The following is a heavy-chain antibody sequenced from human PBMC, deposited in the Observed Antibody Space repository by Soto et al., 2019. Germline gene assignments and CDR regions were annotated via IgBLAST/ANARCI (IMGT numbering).Heavy chain of an antibody. D-gene: IGHD2-2*01. Sequence: QVQLVQSGAEVKKPGASVKVSCKASGYTFTSYDINWVRQATGQGLEWMGWMNPNSGNTGYAQKFQGRVTMTRNTSISTAYMELSSLRSEDTAVSYCARAPYCISTSCYPPWFDPWGQGTLVTVSS. CDR3: ARAPYCISTSCYPPWFDP. V-gene: IGHV1-8*01. CDR2: MNPNSGNT. CDR1: GYTFTSYD. J-gene: IGHJ5*02.